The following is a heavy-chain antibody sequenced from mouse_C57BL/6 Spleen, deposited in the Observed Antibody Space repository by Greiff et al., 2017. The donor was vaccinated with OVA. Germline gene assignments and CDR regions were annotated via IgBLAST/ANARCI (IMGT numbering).Heavy chain of an antibody. J-gene: IGHJ4*01. CDR2: ISDGGSYT. V-gene: IGHV5-4*01. Sequence: EVHLVESGGGLVKPGGSLKLSCAASGFTFSSYAMSWVRQTPEKRLEWVATISDGGSYTYYPDNVKGRFTLSRDNAKNNLYLQMSHLKSEDTAMYYCSRVYDYEGGYYSAMDYWGQGTSVTVSS. CDR1: GFTFSSYA. D-gene: IGHD2-4*01. CDR3: SRVYDYEGGYYSAMDY.